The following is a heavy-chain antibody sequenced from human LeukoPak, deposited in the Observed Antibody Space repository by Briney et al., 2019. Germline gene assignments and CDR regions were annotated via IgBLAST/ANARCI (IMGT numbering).Heavy chain of an antibody. J-gene: IGHJ4*02. D-gene: IGHD3-10*01. CDR2: INPNSGGT. V-gene: IGHV1-2*02. CDR3: ARETPYFGGLDY. CDR1: GYTLTGYY. Sequence: ASVKVSCKASGYTLTGYYMHWVRQAPGQGLEWMGWINPNSGGTNYAQKLQGRVTMTRDTSISTAYMELSRLRSDDTAVYYCARETPYFGGLDYWGQGTLVTVSS.